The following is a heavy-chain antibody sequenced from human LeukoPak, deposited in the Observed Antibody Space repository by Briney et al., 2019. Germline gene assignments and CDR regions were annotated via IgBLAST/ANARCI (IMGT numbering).Heavy chain of an antibody. Sequence: GGSLRLSCAASGFTFSSYGMHWVRQAPGKGLEWVAFIRYDGSSKYYADSVKGRFTISRDNSKNTLYLQMNSLRAGDTAVYYCAKERARIAVAGSNFDYWGQGTLVTVSS. V-gene: IGHV3-30*02. CDR3: AKERARIAVAGSNFDY. J-gene: IGHJ4*02. CDR2: IRYDGSSK. D-gene: IGHD6-19*01. CDR1: GFTFSSYG.